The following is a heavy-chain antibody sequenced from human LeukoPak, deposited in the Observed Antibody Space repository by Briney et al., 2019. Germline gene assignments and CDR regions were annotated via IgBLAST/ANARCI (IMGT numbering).Heavy chain of an antibody. Sequence: GGSLRLSCAASGFTFSSHWMSWVRQAPGKGLERVADIKQDGSEKYYVDSVKGRFTISRDNAKNSLYLQMNSLRAEDTAVYYCARDERWGQGTMVTVSS. CDR2: IKQDGSEK. V-gene: IGHV3-7*01. CDR1: GFTFSSHW. CDR3: ARDER. J-gene: IGHJ3*01.